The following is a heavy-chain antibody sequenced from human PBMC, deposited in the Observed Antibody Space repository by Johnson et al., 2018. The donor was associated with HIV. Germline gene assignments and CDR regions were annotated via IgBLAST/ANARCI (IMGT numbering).Heavy chain of an antibody. J-gene: IGHJ3*02. D-gene: IGHD2-15*01. CDR3: TTQEGVAPTGAFDI. V-gene: IGHV3-15*01. CDR2: IKSNTGGWKT. CDR1: GFTFSNDW. Sequence: VQLVESGGGLVKPGGSLRLSCAASGFTFSNDWMSWVRQAPGKGLEWVGRIKSNTGGWKTDYAAAGIGSFTITRDESKYTLYLQMNSLKTEDTAVYYCTTQEGVAPTGAFDIWGQGTMVTVSS.